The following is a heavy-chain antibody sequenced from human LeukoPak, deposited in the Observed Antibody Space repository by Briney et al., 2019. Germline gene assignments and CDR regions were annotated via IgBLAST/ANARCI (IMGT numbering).Heavy chain of an antibody. CDR2: IRYDGSNK. V-gene: IGHV3-30*02. Sequence: GGSLRLSCAASGFTFSSYGMYWVRQAPGKGLEWVAFIRYDGSNKYYADSVKGRFTISRDNAKNSLYLQMNRLRAEDTAVYYCARDTSSGSYITDYWGQGTLVTVSS. CDR3: ARDTSSGSYITDY. J-gene: IGHJ4*02. D-gene: IGHD1-26*01. CDR1: GFTFSSYG.